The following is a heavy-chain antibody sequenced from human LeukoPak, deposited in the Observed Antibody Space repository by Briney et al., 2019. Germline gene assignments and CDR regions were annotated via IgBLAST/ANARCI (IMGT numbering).Heavy chain of an antibody. D-gene: IGHD2-2*01. V-gene: IGHV4-39*07. CDR2: IYYSGST. Sequence: SETLSLTCTVSGGSISSSSYYWGWIRQPPGKGLEWIGSIYYSGSTYYNPSLKSRVTISVDTSKNQFSLKLSSVTTADTAVYYCATVPAAAILDNWGQGTLVTVSS. CDR1: GGSISSSSYY. J-gene: IGHJ4*02. CDR3: ATVPAAAILDN.